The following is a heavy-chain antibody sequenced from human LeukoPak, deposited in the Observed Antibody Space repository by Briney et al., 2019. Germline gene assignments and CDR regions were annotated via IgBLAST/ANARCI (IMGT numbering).Heavy chain of an antibody. CDR2: ISSSGSTI. J-gene: IGHJ4*02. V-gene: IGHV3-48*03. CDR1: GFTFSSYE. Sequence: GGSLRLSCASSGFTFSSYEMNWVRQARGKGVEGVSYISSSGSTIYYADSVKGRFTISRDNAKNSLYLQMNSLRAEDTAVYYCARSYDYYGSGSYDVWGQGALVTVSS. D-gene: IGHD3-10*01. CDR3: ARSYDYYGSGSYDV.